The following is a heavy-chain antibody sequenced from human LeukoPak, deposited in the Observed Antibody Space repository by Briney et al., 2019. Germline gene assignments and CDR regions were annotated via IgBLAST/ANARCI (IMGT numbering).Heavy chain of an antibody. CDR2: IIPILGIA. J-gene: IGHJ6*03. CDR1: GGTFSSYT. D-gene: IGHD6-19*01. V-gene: IGHV1-69*02. CDR3: ARAKEKIAVAGNYYYYMDV. Sequence: SVKVSCKASGGTFSSYTISWVRQAPGQGLEWMGRIIPILGIANYAQKFQGRVTITADKSTSTAYMELSSLRSEDTAVYYCARAKEKIAVAGNYYYYMDVWGKGTTVTVSS.